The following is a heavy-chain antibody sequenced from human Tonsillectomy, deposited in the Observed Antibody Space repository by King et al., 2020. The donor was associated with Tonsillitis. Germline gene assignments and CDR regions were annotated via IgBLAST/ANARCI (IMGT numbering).Heavy chain of an antibody. Sequence: QVQLVESGGGLVKPGGSLRLSCAASGFTFSDYYMSWIRQSPGKGLEWVSYISSSSSYTNYADSVKGRFTISRDNAKNSLYLQMNSLRAEDTAVYYCARDVYDYVWGSYPQGYYMDVWGKGTTVTVSS. D-gene: IGHD3-16*02. V-gene: IGHV3-11*05. J-gene: IGHJ6*03. CDR1: GFTFSDYY. CDR2: ISSSSSYT. CDR3: ARDVYDYVWGSYPQGYYMDV.